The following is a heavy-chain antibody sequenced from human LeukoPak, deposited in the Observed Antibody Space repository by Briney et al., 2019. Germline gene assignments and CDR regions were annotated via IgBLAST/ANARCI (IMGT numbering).Heavy chain of an antibody. CDR1: GFTFSSYA. V-gene: IGHV3-23*01. Sequence: GGSLRLSCAASGFTFSSYAMSWVRQAPGKGLEWVSAISGSGGSTYYADSVKGRFTISRDNSKNTLYLQMNSLRAEDTAVYYCAKGTLVRGVIDWSDPWGQGTLVTVSS. CDR2: ISGSGGST. D-gene: IGHD3-10*01. J-gene: IGHJ5*02. CDR3: AKGTLVRGVIDWSDP.